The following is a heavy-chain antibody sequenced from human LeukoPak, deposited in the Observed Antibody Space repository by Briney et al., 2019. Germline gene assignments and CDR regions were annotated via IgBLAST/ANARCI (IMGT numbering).Heavy chain of an antibody. J-gene: IGHJ4*02. Sequence: SVKVSCKASGGTFSSYAISWVRQAPGQGLEWMGRIIPIFGTANYAQKFQGRVTITTDESTSTAYMELSSLSSEDTAVYYCARGGGAYDSSGYALDYWGQGTLVTVSS. D-gene: IGHD3-22*01. V-gene: IGHV1-69*05. CDR1: GGTFSSYA. CDR2: IIPIFGTA. CDR3: ARGGGAYDSSGYALDY.